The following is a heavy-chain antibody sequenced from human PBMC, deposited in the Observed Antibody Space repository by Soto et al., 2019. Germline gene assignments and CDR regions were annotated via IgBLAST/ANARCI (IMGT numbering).Heavy chain of an antibody. CDR1: GYTFTSYY. Sequence: QVQLVQSRAEVKKPGASVKLSCKASGYTFTSYYIHWVRQDPGQGLEWKGIINPNGGSTNYAYTLKGRLTVIRDTFTATIYMELGPRKSEDTAVYYCARGLGLGDYWGQGTLVTVSS. CDR2: INPNGGST. D-gene: IGHD3-9*01. CDR3: ARGLGLGDY. V-gene: IGHV1-46*04. J-gene: IGHJ4*03.